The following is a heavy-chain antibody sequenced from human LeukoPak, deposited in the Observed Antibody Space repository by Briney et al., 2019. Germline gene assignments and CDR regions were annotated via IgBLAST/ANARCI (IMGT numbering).Heavy chain of an antibody. CDR2: INHSGST. CDR3: ARAVVVASYFDY. D-gene: IGHD2-15*01. V-gene: IGHV4-34*01. Sequence: SETLSLTCAVYGGSFSGYYWSWIRQPPGKGLEWIGEINHSGSTNYIPSLKSRVTISVDTSKNQFSLKLSSVTAADTAVYYCARAVVVASYFDYWGQGTLVTVSS. J-gene: IGHJ4*02. CDR1: GGSFSGYY.